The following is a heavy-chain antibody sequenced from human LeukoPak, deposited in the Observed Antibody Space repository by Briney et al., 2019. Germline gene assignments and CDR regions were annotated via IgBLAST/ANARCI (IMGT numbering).Heavy chain of an antibody. CDR3: ARGSPEPVLRYFDWFGDAFDI. CDR1: GGSISSYY. D-gene: IGHD3-9*01. V-gene: IGHV4-59*01. Sequence: PSETLSLTCTVSGGSISSYYWSWIRQPPGKGLEWIGYIYYSGSTNYNPSLKSRVTISVDTSKNQFSLKQSSVTAADTAVYYCARGSPEPVLRYFDWFGDAFDIWGQGTMVTVSS. CDR2: IYYSGST. J-gene: IGHJ3*02.